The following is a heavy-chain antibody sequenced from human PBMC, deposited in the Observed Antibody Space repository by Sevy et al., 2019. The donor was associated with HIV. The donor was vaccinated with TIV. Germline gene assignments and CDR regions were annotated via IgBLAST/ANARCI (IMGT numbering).Heavy chain of an antibody. D-gene: IGHD3-16*01. J-gene: IGHJ4*02. CDR3: ARGGATAGDDY. Sequence: SETLSLTCTVSGGSISSYYWSWIRQPPGKGLEWIGYIYYSGSTNYNPALNSRVTISVDTSKNQFSLKLSSVTAADTAVYYCARGGATAGDDYWGQGTLVTVSS. V-gene: IGHV4-59*01. CDR2: IYYSGST. CDR1: GGSISSYY.